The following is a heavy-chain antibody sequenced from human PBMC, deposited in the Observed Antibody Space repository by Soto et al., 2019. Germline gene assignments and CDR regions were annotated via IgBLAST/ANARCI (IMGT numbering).Heavy chain of an antibody. Sequence: GGSLRLSCAASGFTFSSYAMHWVRQAPGKGLEWVAVISYDGSNKYYADSVKGRFTISRDNSKNTLYLQMNSLRAEDTAVYYCAELGYCSGGSCLIDYWGQGTLVTVSS. CDR3: AELGYCSGGSCLIDY. CDR2: ISYDGSNK. D-gene: IGHD2-15*01. V-gene: IGHV3-30-3*01. CDR1: GFTFSSYA. J-gene: IGHJ4*02.